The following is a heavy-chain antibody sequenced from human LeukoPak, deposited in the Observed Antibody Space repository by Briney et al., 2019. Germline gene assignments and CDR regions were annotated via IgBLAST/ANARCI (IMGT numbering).Heavy chain of an antibody. V-gene: IGHV1-8*01. CDR2: MNPNSGNT. J-gene: IGHJ4*02. D-gene: IGHD3-22*01. CDR3: ARDYYYDSAFDY. CDR1: GYTFTSSD. Sequence: GASVKVSCKASGYTFTSSDINWVRQATGQGLEWMGWMNPNSGNTGYAQKFQGRVTMTRNTSISTAYMELSSLRSEDTAVYYCARDYYYDSAFDYWGQGTLVTVSS.